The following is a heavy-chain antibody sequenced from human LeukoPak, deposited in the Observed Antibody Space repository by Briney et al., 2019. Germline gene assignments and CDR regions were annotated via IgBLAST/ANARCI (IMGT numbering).Heavy chain of an antibody. Sequence: GRSLRLSCAASGLTFGTYAMHWVRQAPGKGLEWVAMISYHGRKEFYADSVKGRFTISRDNTENTLYLQMNSLRPEDTAVYYCARVASLSVTHYYYYGMDVWGPGITVTVSS. J-gene: IGHJ6*02. CDR2: ISYHGRKE. V-gene: IGHV3-30*04. D-gene: IGHD4-17*01. CDR3: ARVASLSVTHYYYYGMDV. CDR1: GLTFGTYA.